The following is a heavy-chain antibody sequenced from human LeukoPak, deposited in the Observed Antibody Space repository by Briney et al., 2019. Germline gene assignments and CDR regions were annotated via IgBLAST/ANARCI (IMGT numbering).Heavy chain of an antibody. Sequence: PSETLSLTCTVYGDPFSGGKYRTWVRQPPGKGLEWIGEIYRSGGTNYNPSLKSRVTVSLDKSKKQFSLKLNSVTAADTAIYYCASNAGNSDLNYWGQEVLVTVSS. CDR1: GDPFSGGKY. V-gene: IGHV4-4*02. CDR2: IYRSGGT. D-gene: IGHD4-23*01. J-gene: IGHJ4*02. CDR3: ASNAGNSDLNY.